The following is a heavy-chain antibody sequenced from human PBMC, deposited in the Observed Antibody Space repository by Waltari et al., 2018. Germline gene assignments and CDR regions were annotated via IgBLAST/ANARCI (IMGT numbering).Heavy chain of an antibody. CDR2: IVVGSGNT. CDR1: GFTFTSSA. J-gene: IGHJ4*02. CDR3: AAAPFYYYDSSGQSLDY. V-gene: IGHV1-58*01. D-gene: IGHD3-22*01. Sequence: QMQLVQSGPEVKKPGTSVKVSCKASGFTFTSSAVQWLRQARGQRLEWIGWIVVGSGNTNYAQKFQERVTITRDMSTSTAYMELSSLRSEDTAVYYCAAAPFYYYDSSGQSLDYWGQGTLVTVSS.